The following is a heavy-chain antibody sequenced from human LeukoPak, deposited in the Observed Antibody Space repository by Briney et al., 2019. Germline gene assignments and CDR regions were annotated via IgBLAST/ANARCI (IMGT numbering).Heavy chain of an antibody. D-gene: IGHD1-26*01. J-gene: IGHJ4*02. CDR1: GFSFNKYW. CDR3: ARGSGSYYFDY. Sequence: GGSLRLSCADSGFSFNKYWMSWVRQAPGKGLEWVSSLSSSNSYIYYADSVKGRFTISRDNAKNSLYLQMNSLRAEDTAVYYCARGSGSYYFDYWGQGTLVTVSS. CDR2: LSSSNSYI. V-gene: IGHV3-21*01.